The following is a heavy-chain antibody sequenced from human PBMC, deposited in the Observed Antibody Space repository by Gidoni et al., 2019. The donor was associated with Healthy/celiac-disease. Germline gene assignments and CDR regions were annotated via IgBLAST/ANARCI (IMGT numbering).Heavy chain of an antibody. D-gene: IGHD6-19*01. J-gene: IGHJ4*02. CDR3: ASLWYWVAGVDY. CDR1: GFPFSDYY. Sequence: QVQLVESGGGLVKPGGSLILSCAASGFPFSDYYMSWIRQAPGKGLEVVSYISSSGSTIYYADSVKGRFTISRDNANNSLYLQMNSLRAEDTAVYYCASLWYWVAGVDYWGQGTLVTVSS. V-gene: IGHV3-11*01. CDR2: ISSSGSTI.